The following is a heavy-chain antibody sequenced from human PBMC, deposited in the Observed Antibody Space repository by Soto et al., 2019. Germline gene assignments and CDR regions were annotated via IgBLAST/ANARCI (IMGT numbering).Heavy chain of an antibody. V-gene: IGHV1-2*04. Sequence: ASVKVSCKASGYTFTGYYMHWVRQAPGQGLEWMGWINPNSGGTNYAQKFQGWVTMTRDTSISTAYMELSRLRSDDTAVYYCASVRFNGAYVFCFDYWAREPLVTVSS. D-gene: IGHD2-8*01. CDR3: ASVRFNGAYVFCFDY. CDR2: INPNSGGT. CDR1: GYTFTGYY. J-gene: IGHJ4*02.